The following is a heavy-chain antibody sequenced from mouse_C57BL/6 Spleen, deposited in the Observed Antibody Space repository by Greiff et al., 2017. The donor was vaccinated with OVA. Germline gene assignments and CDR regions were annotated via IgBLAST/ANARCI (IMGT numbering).Heavy chain of an antibody. V-gene: IGHV3-6*01. D-gene: IGHD4-1*01. CDR2: ISYDGSN. CDR3: ATGDY. J-gene: IGHJ2*01. Sequence: EVKLQESGPGLVKPSQSLSLTCSVTGYSITSGYYWNWIRQFPGNKLEWMGYISYDGSNNYNPSLKNRISITRDTSKNQFFLKLNSVTTEDTATYYCATGDYWGKGTTLTVSS. CDR1: GYSITSGYY.